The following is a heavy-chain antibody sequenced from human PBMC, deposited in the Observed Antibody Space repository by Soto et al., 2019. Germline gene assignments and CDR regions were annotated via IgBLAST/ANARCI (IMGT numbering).Heavy chain of an antibody. Sequence: LETLSVTCTVSGGSISSSSYYWGWIRQPPGKGLEWIGSIYYSGSTYYNPSLKSRVTISVDTSKNQFSLKLSSVTAADTAVYYCARQSAVAGNWFDPWGQGTPVTVSS. CDR2: IYYSGST. J-gene: IGHJ5*02. V-gene: IGHV4-39*01. CDR1: GGSISSSSYY. D-gene: IGHD6-19*01. CDR3: ARQSAVAGNWFDP.